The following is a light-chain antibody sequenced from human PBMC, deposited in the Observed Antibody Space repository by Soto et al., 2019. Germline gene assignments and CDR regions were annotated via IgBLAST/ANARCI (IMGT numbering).Light chain of an antibody. Sequence: DILMTQSPATLSVSPGEGVTLSCRASQGIGGTLAWYQHKPGQTPRLLIYDTSARATGVPARFSGSRSGTEVTLTINSLQSADVAVYYCQRYHNGKLTFGGGTKLEN. V-gene: IGKV3-15*01. CDR1: QGIGGT. CDR2: DTS. J-gene: IGKJ4*01. CDR3: QRYHNGKLT.